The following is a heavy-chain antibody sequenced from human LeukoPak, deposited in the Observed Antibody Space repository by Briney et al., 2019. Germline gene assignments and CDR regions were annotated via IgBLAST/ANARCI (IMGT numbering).Heavy chain of an antibody. CDR1: GGSISSSSYY. CDR3: ARQQSSSWYGY. CDR2: IYYSGST. D-gene: IGHD6-13*01. V-gene: IGHV4-39*01. Sequence: KPSETLSLTCIVSGGSISSSSYYWGWIRQPPGKGLEWIGSIYYSGSTYYNPSLKSRVTISVDTSKNQFSLKLSSVTAADTAVYYCARQQSSSWYGYWGQGTLVTVSS. J-gene: IGHJ4*02.